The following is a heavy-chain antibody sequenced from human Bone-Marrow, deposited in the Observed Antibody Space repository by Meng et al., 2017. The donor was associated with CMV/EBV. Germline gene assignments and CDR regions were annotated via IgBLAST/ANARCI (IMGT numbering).Heavy chain of an antibody. CDR3: ARAPRDGYIAYYFDY. J-gene: IGHJ4*02. Sequence: GGSVSSGSYCWGWIRRPPGKGLGWVGYIYCSGSTNYNPSHKSRVTISVDTSKNQFSLKLSSVTAADTAVYYCARAPRDGYIAYYFDYWGQGTLVTVSS. CDR1: GGSVSSGSYC. CDR2: IYCSGST. V-gene: IGHV4-61*01. D-gene: IGHD5-24*01.